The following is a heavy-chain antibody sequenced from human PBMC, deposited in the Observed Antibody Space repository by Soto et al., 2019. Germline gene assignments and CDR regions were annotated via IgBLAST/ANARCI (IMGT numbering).Heavy chain of an antibody. CDR1: GLTFSSYG. V-gene: IGHV3-30*18. J-gene: IGHJ5*02. D-gene: IGHD4-17*01. CDR3: AKDRPVTTRGWLDP. Sequence: PGGSLRLSCAASGLTFSSYGMHWVRQAPGKGLEWVAVISYDGSNKYYADSVKGRFTISRDNSKNTLYLQMNSLRAEDTAVYYCAKDRPVTTRGWLDPWGQETLDTVSS. CDR2: ISYDGSNK.